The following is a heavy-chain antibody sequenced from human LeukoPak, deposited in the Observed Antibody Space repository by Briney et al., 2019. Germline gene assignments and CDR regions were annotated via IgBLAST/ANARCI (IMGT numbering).Heavy chain of an antibody. CDR1: EFTFSSYG. D-gene: IGHD3-10*01. CDR3: ARDYFGSGFDP. J-gene: IGHJ5*02. CDR2: ISYDGSNK. Sequence: GGSLRLSCAASEFTFSSYGMHWVRQAPGKGLEWVAVISYDGSNKYYADSVKGRFTISRDNSKNTLYLQMNSLRAEDTAVYYCARDYFGSGFDPWGQGTLVTVSS. V-gene: IGHV3-30*03.